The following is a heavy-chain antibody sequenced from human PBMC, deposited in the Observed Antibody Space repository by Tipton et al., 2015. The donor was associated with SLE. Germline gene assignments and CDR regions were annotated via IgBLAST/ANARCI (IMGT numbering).Heavy chain of an antibody. D-gene: IGHD3-3*01. Sequence: SLRLSCAASGFTFSDYYMSWIRQAPGKGLEWVSHISSRGTIHYADSVEGRFSISRDNAGNSLYLQMESLRVEDTAVYFCARDSFTVFAGPGYIDVWGKGTTVTVSS. V-gene: IGHV3-69-1*02. CDR3: ARDSFTVFAGPGYIDV. CDR1: GFTFSDYY. CDR2: ISSRGTI. J-gene: IGHJ6*03.